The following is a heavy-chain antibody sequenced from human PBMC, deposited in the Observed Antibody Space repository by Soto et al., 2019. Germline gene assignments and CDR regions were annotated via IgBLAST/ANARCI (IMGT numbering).Heavy chain of an antibody. D-gene: IGHD4-17*01. J-gene: IGHJ4*02. CDR1: GYTFTSYD. V-gene: IGHV1-8*01. Sequence: QVQLVQSGAEVKKPGASVKVSCKASGYTFTSYDINWVRQATGQGLEWMGWMNPNSGKTGYAQKFQGRVNMTRNTSISTAYMELRSMGAEDTAVYYCARTLYGDNVDYWGQETLVTVSS. CDR3: ARTLYGDNVDY. CDR2: MNPNSGKT.